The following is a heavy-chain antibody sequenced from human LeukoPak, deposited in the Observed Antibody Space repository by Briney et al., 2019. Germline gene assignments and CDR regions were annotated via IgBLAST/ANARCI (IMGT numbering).Heavy chain of an antibody. V-gene: IGHV4-34*01. CDR1: GGSFSGYY. D-gene: IGHD1-7*01. J-gene: IGHJ5*02. CDR2: INHSGST. CDR3: ARGPITGTVWFDP. Sequence: KPSETLSLTCAVYGGSFSGYYWSWIRQPPGKGLEWIREINHSGSTNYNPSLKSRVTISVDTSKNQFSLKLSSVTAADTAVYYCARGPITGTVWFDPWGQGTLVTVSS.